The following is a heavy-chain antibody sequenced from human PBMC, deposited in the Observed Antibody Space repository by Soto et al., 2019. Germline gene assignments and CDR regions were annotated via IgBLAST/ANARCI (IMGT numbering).Heavy chain of an antibody. J-gene: IGHJ6*02. CDR1: GFTFSSNY. Sequence: GGSLRLSCVASGFTFSSNYMGWVRQAPGKGLEWVSVIYSGGSTYYADSVKGRFTISRDNSKNTLYLQMNSLRAEDTAVYYCARDQYYDFWSGRGPDYYYYGMDVWGQGTTVTVSS. CDR2: IYSGGST. D-gene: IGHD3-3*01. CDR3: ARDQYYDFWSGRGPDYYYYGMDV. V-gene: IGHV3-53*01.